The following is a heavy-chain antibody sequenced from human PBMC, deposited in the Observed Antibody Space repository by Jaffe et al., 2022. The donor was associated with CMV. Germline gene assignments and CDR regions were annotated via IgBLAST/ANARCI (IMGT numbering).Heavy chain of an antibody. D-gene: IGHD3-22*01. V-gene: IGHV3-74*03. CDR2: IYSDGSST. CDR3: ARTVDYYDSSGFLF. J-gene: IGHJ4*02. CDR1: GFTFSNYW. Sequence: EVQLVESGGGLVQPGGSMTLSCAASGFTFSNYWMHWVRQPPGKGLVWVARIYSDGSSTTYADPVKGRFTISRDNAKNTLYLQMNSLRAEDTAVYYCARTVDYYDSSGFLFWGQGTRVTVSS.